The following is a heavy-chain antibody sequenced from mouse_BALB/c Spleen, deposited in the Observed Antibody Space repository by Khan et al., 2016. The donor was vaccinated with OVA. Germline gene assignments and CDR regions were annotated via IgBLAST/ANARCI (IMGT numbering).Heavy chain of an antibody. Sequence: QVQLQQSGPGLVAPSQSLSITCTVSGFSLTSYGVHWVRQPPGKGLEWLGVIWAGGSTNYNSAPMSRLSVSKDNSKSQVFLKVNSLHTDDTAMYYCARLEDIWGQGTPLTVSS. CDR3: ARLEDI. CDR1: GFSLTSYG. CDR2: IWAGGST. D-gene: IGHD1-3*01. V-gene: IGHV2-9*02. J-gene: IGHJ2*01.